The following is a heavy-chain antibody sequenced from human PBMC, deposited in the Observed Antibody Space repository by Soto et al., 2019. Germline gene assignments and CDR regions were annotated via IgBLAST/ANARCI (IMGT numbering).Heavy chain of an antibody. Sequence: LRLSCAASGFTFSTYSMNWVRQAPGKGLEWVSYITSSSTTIYYADSVKGRFTISRDNAKNSLYLQMNSLRDEDTAVYYCVRGELVHIDYWGQGTLVTVSS. CDR2: ITSSSTTI. J-gene: IGHJ4*02. CDR3: VRGELVHIDY. V-gene: IGHV3-48*02. D-gene: IGHD6-6*01. CDR1: GFTFSTYS.